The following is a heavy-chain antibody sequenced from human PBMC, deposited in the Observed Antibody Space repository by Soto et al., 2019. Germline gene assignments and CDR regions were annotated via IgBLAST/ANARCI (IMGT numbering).Heavy chain of an antibody. D-gene: IGHD5-12*01. Sequence: QVQLVQSGAEVKKPGSSVKVSCKASGGTFSIYAVSWVRQAPGQGLEWMGGIIPIIGTRNYAQRFQGRITITGDESTSTAYMELRRLKSEDTAVYYCARDLGSGYDPGDYWGQGTLVTVSS. CDR1: GGTFSIYA. CDR2: IIPIIGTR. V-gene: IGHV1-69*12. J-gene: IGHJ4*02. CDR3: ARDLGSGYDPGDY.